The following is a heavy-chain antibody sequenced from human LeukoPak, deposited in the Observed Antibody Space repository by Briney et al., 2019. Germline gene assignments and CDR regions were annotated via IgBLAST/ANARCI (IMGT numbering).Heavy chain of an antibody. D-gene: IGHD7-27*01. Sequence: KSGGSLRLSCAASGFTFSNAWMSWVRQAPGKGLEWVGRIKSKTDGGTTDYAAPVKGRFTISRDDSKNTLYLQMNSLKTEDTAVYYCTTDLSPGWGKVGRWGQGTLVTVSS. V-gene: IGHV3-15*01. CDR2: IKSKTDGGTT. J-gene: IGHJ4*02. CDR1: GFTFSNAW. CDR3: TTDLSPGWGKVGR.